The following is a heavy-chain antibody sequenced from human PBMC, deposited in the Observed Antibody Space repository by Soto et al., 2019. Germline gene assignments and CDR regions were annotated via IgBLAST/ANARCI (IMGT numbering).Heavy chain of an antibody. V-gene: IGHV4-31*03. CDR3: ARGGMATITSRRRGYYFDY. CDR1: GGSISSGGYY. J-gene: IGHJ4*02. CDR2: IYYSGST. D-gene: IGHD5-12*01. Sequence: SETLSLTCTVSGGSISSGGYYWSWIRQHPGKGLEWIGYIYYSGSTYYNPSLKSRVTISVDTPKNQFSLKLSSVTAADTAVYYCARGGMATITSRRRGYYFDYWGQGTLVTVSS.